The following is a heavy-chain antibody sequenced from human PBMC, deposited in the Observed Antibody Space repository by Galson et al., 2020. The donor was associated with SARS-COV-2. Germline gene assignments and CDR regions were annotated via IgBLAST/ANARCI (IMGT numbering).Heavy chain of an antibody. J-gene: IGHJ6*02. CDR1: GFTFSSYS. Sequence: GESLKISCAASGFTFSSYSMNWVRQAPGKGLEWVSSISSSSSYIYYADPVKGRFTISRDNAKNSLYLQMNSLRAEDTAVYYCASRFGELLRAYYYGMDVWGQGTTVTVSS. D-gene: IGHD3-10*01. CDR3: ASRFGELLRAYYYGMDV. V-gene: IGHV3-21*01. CDR2: ISSSSSYI.